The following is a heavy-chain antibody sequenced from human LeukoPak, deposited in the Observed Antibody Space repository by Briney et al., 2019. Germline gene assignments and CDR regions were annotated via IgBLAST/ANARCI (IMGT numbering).Heavy chain of an antibody. J-gene: IGHJ6*02. D-gene: IGHD4-17*01. Sequence: SETLSLTCIVSGGSISSYYWSWIRQRPGKGLEWIGYIYYSGSTYYNPSLKSRVTISVDTSKNQFSLKLSSVTAADTAVYYCARDMTTWGPGLNYYYGMDVWGQGTTVTVSS. CDR1: GGSISSYY. CDR2: IYYSGST. CDR3: ARDMTTWGPGLNYYYGMDV. V-gene: IGHV4-59*06.